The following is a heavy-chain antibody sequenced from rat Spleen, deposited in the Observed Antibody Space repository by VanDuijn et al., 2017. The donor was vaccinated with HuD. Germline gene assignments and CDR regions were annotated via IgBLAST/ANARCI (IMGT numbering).Heavy chain of an antibody. J-gene: IGHJ1*01. CDR2: INPGSGGT. V-gene: IGHV1-60*01. CDR1: GYTFTTYY. Sequence: QVQLQQSGAELAKPGSSVKISCKASGYTFTTYYISWIKQRPGQALEWIGSINPGSGGTTYNEKFKGKATLTVDKSSSTAFMQLGSLTPEDTAVYYCARRVTAYYWYFDFWGPGTMVTMSS. CDR3: ARRVTAYYWYFDF. D-gene: IGHD1-10*01.